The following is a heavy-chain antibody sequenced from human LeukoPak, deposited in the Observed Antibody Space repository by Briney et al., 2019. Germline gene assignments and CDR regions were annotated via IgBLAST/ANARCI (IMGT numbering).Heavy chain of an antibody. D-gene: IGHD1-1*01. CDR2: IKYDGNEE. J-gene: IGHJ4*02. Sequence: GGSLRLSCAASGFTFSSYWMSWMRQAPGQGLEWVANIKYDGNEEYYVDSVKGRFTISRDNAKNSLYLQLNSLRVEDTAVYYCKSGGAAPGSFDYWGQGTLVTVSP. CDR1: GFTFSSYW. CDR3: KSGGAAPGSFDY. V-gene: IGHV3-7*01.